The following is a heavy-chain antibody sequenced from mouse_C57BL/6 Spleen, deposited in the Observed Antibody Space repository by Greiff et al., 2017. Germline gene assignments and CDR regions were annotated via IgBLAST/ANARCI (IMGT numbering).Heavy chain of an antibody. Sequence: QVQLKESGPELVKPGASVKISCKASGYAFSSSWMNWVKQRPGKGLEWIGRIYPGDGDTNYNGKFKGKATLTAYKSSSTAYMQLSSLTSEDSAVYFCARGDYGSGYYYAMDYWGQGTSVTVSS. J-gene: IGHJ4*01. CDR3: ARGDYGSGYYYAMDY. D-gene: IGHD1-1*01. V-gene: IGHV1-82*01. CDR1: GYAFSSSW. CDR2: IYPGDGDT.